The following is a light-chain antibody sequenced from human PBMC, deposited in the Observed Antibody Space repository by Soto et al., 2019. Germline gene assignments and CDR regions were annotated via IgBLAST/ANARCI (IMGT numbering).Light chain of an antibody. Sequence: TILTQSPATLSSSPGERVTLSCRTSQGTSSSIAWYQQKPGQAPRLLIYDASKRATGIPARFSGSGSGTDFTLTISSLEPEDFAVYYCQQYNKWPPYTFGQGTKVDIK. J-gene: IGKJ2*01. CDR3: QQYNKWPPYT. CDR1: QGTSSS. V-gene: IGKV3-11*01. CDR2: DAS.